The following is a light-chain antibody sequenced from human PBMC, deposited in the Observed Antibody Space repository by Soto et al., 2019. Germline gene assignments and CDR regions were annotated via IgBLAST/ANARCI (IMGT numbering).Light chain of an antibody. CDR2: AAS. V-gene: IGKV1-39*01. J-gene: IGKJ2*01. Sequence: DIQMTQFPSSLSASVGDRVTITCRASESIANHLNWYQQKPGKAPNVLNYAASTLQTGVSSRFSGSGSGTDFTLTISTLQTEDFATYFCHQSYISPYTFGQGTNLDI. CDR3: HQSYISPYT. CDR1: ESIANH.